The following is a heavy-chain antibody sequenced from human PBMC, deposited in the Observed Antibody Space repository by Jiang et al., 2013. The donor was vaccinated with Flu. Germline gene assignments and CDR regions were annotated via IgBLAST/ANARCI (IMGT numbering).Heavy chain of an antibody. Sequence: SGAEVKKPGSSVKVSCETSGGTFSSYAISWVRRAPGQGLEWMGRVIPSLGIAHYAQNFQDRLTITADKSTGAVYMAVSSLRSEDTAVYYCAKETIEMPTTDLVFNYHGMDVWGKGTTVSVSS. D-gene: IGHD5-12*01. CDR2: VIPSLGIA. CDR1: GGTFSSYA. V-gene: IGHV1-69*04. CDR3: AKETIEMPTTDLVFNYHGMDV. J-gene: IGHJ6*04.